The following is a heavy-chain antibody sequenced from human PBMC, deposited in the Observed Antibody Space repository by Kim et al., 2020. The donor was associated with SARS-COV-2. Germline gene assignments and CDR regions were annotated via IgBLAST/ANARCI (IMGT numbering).Heavy chain of an antibody. CDR1: GGSISSYY. CDR2: IYYSGST. J-gene: IGHJ3*02. V-gene: IGHV4-59*13. Sequence: SETLSLTCTVSGGSISSYYWSWIRQPPGKGLEWIGYIYYSGSTNYNPSLKSRVTISVDTSKNQFSLKLSSVTAADTAVYYCARRDFWSGYYTHLGAFDI. D-gene: IGHD3-3*01. CDR3: ARRDFWSGYYTHLGAFDI.